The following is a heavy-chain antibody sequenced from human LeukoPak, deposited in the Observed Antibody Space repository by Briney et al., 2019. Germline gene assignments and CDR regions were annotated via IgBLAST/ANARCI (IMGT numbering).Heavy chain of an antibody. CDR2: IYASGST. CDR3: ARDGPAENGSPLDY. J-gene: IGHJ4*02. CDR1: GDSIRTYY. Sequence: SETLSLTCTVSGDSIRTYYWSWIRQPAGKGLEWIGRIYASGSTNYNPSLKSRVTMSVDTSKNQFSLNLTSVTAADTAVYHCARDGPAENGSPLDYWGQGTLVTVSS. V-gene: IGHV4-4*07. D-gene: IGHD3-10*01.